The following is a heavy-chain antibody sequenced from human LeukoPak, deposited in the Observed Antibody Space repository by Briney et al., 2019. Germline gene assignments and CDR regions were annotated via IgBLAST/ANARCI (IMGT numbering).Heavy chain of an antibody. Sequence: SETLSLTCTVSGGSISSYYWSWIRQPPGKGLEWIGYIYYSGSTYYNPSLKSRVTISVDTSKNQFSLKLSSVTAADTAVYYCARGPARLGPLITMIKQDAFDIWGQGTMVTVSS. CDR1: GGSISSYY. V-gene: IGHV4-59*08. CDR3: ARGPARLGPLITMIKQDAFDI. D-gene: IGHD3-22*01. J-gene: IGHJ3*02. CDR2: IYYSGST.